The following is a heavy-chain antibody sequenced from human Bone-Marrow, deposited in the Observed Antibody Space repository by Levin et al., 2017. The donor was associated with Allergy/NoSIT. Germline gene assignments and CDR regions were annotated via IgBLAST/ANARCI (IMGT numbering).Heavy chain of an antibody. Sequence: SETLSLTCTVSGGSVSSGSHYWSWIRQSPGKGLEWIGYIYHSASSFYNPSLKSRVTISVGTSSNQFSLRLRSVTAADTAIYYCATWKSISYRFYFDNWGQGTLVTVSS. CDR2: IYHSASS. V-gene: IGHV4-61*01. D-gene: IGHD6-6*01. CDR3: ATWKSISYRFYFDN. CDR1: GGSVSSGSHY. J-gene: IGHJ4*02.